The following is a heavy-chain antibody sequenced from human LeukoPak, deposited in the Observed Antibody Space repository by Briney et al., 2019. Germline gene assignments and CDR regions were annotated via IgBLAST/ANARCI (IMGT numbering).Heavy chain of an antibody. CDR1: GFTFSSYA. V-gene: IGHV3-30-3*01. J-gene: IGHJ2*01. Sequence: GGSLRLSCAASGFTFSSYAMHWVRQAPGKGLEWVAVISYDGSNKYYADSVKGRFTISRDHSKNTLYLQMNSLRVEDTAVYFCAKGARDWYFDLWGRGTLVTVSS. CDR3: AKGARDWYFDL. CDR2: ISYDGSNK.